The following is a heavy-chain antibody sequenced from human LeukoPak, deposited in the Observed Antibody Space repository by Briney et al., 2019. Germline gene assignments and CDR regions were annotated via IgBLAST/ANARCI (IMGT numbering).Heavy chain of an antibody. V-gene: IGHV3-30*02. CDR3: AKGGYSGYGTADY. D-gene: IGHD5-12*01. Sequence: GGSLRLSCAASGFTFSSYGMDWVRQAPGKGLEWVAFIFFDGSNQYYADSVKGRLTISRDNSRSTLYLQMNSLRPEDTAVYYCAKGGYSGYGTADYWGKGTLVTVSS. J-gene: IGHJ4*02. CDR2: IFFDGSNQ. CDR1: GFTFSSYG.